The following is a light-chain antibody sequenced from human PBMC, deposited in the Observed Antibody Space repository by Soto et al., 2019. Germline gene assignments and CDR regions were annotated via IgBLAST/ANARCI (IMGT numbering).Light chain of an antibody. J-gene: IGKJ1*01. CDR3: QQYRSWPRT. CDR2: GAT. CDR1: XXVLSD. Sequence: TQSPATLSVSPGXTATLSXXXXXXVLSDLAWYQQKPGQAPRLLVYGATTRATDAPAKFRGRGSGTEFSLTISSLQSEDSATYYCQQYRSWPRTFGQGSKVEI. V-gene: IGKV3-15*01.